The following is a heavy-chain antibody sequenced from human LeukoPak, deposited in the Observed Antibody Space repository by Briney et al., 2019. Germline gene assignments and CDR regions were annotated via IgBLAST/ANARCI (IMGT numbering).Heavy chain of an antibody. D-gene: IGHD1/OR15-1a*01. CDR1: GGTFSSYA. Sequence: SVKVSCKASGGTFSSYAIGWVRQAPGQGLEWMGRIIPIFGTANYAQKFQGRVTITTDESTSTAYMELSSLRSEDTAVYYCARNNGYYFDYWGQGILVTVSS. CDR2: IIPIFGTA. V-gene: IGHV1-69*05. J-gene: IGHJ4*02. CDR3: ARNNGYYFDY.